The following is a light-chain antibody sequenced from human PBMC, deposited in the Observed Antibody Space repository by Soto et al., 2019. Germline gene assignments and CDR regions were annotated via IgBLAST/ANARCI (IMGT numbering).Light chain of an antibody. CDR1: QSVTSNY. Sequence: EIVLTQSPGTLSSSPGERATLSCRASQSVTSNYLAWYQQKPGQAPRLLIYAASNRATDIADRFSGSGSGTDFTLTISRLEPEDFAMFYCQQYGSSPTTFGQGTKVDIK. CDR2: AAS. V-gene: IGKV3-20*01. CDR3: QQYGSSPTT. J-gene: IGKJ1*01.